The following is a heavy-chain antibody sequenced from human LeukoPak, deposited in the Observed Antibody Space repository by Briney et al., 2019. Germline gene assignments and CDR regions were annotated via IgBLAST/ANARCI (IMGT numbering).Heavy chain of an antibody. CDR3: ARVKYYYDSSGYYEYYFDY. V-gene: IGHV3-11*01. CDR2: ISSSGNTI. J-gene: IGHJ4*02. D-gene: IGHD3-22*01. CDR1: GFTFSDYY. Sequence: PGGSLRLSCAASGFTFSDYYMSWISQAPGKGLEWVSYISSSGNTIYYADSVKGRFTISRDNAKNSLYLQMNSLRAEDTAVYFCARVKYYYDSSGYYEYYFDYWGQGTLVTVSS.